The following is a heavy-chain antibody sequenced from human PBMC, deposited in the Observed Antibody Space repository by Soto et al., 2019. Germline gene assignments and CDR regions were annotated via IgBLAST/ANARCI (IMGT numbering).Heavy chain of an antibody. CDR3: VRRHVSATGIDWFDP. CDR1: GYTFTSYG. V-gene: IGHV1-3*01. J-gene: IGHJ5*02. D-gene: IGHD6-13*01. CDR2: INAANGDT. Sequence: GASVKVSCRASGYTFTSYGINWVRQAPGQRLEWMGWINAANGDTKYSPKLQGRVTITRDTSASTAYMELSSLRSEDTAVYYCVRRHVSATGIDWFDPWGQGTLVTVSS.